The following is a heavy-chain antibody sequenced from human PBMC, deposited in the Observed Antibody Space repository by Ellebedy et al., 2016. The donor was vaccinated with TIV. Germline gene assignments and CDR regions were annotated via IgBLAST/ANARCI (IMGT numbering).Heavy chain of an antibody. CDR2: TYYRSRWYD. CDR1: GDSVSSNSAT. Sequence: MPSETLSLTCAISGDSVSSNSATWNWIRQSPARGLEWLGRTYYRSRWYDNYAASVKSRITIDADTSKNQFSLQLNSVTPEDTAVYYCARDPPNDRGQTKNGFDIWGQGTMVTVSS. V-gene: IGHV6-1*01. CDR3: ARDPPNDRGQTKNGFDI. D-gene: IGHD1-1*01. J-gene: IGHJ3*02.